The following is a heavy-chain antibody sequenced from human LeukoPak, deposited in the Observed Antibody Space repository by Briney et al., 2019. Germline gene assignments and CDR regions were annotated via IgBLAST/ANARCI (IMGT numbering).Heavy chain of an antibody. CDR1: GGSISSGSYY. D-gene: IGHD2-15*01. V-gene: IGHV4-61*02. CDR2: IYTSGST. J-gene: IGHJ5*02. CDR3: ARCYSVINWFDP. Sequence: SETLSLTCTVSGGSISSGSYYWSWIRQPAGKGLEWIGRIYTSGSTNYNPSLKSRVTISVDTSKNQFSLKLSSVTAADTAVYYCARCYSVINWFDPWGQGTLVTVSS.